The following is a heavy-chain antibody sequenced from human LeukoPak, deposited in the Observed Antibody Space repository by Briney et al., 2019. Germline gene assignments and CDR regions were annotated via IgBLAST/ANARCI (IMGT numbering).Heavy chain of an antibody. V-gene: IGHV4-39*01. J-gene: IGHJ4*02. CDR3: ARQPLHFDY. Sequence: SETLSLTCTVSDGSISSSSYYWGWIRQPPGKGLEWIGSIYYSGSTYYNPSLKSRVTISVDTSKNQFSLKLSSVTAADTAVYYCARQPLHFDYWGQGTLVTVSS. CDR1: DGSISSSSYY. CDR2: IYYSGST.